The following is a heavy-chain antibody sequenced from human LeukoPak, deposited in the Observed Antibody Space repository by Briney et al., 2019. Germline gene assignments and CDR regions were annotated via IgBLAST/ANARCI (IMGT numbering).Heavy chain of an antibody. Sequence: PGGSLRLSCAASGFTFTNVWMSWVRQAPGKGLEWVGRIKSKTDGETTDYAAPVKGRFSISRDDSKNTLYLQMNTLKTEDTAVYYCTTEGAQFLFSKYFVYFDSWGQGALVTVPS. CDR3: TTEGAQFLFSKYFVYFDS. CDR2: IKSKTDGETT. CDR1: GFTFTNVW. J-gene: IGHJ4*02. D-gene: IGHD3-9*01. V-gene: IGHV3-15*01.